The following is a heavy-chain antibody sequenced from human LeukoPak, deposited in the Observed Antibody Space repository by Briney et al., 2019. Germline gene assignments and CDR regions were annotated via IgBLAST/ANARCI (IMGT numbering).Heavy chain of an antibody. CDR2: ISAYNGNT. Sequence: RWASVRVSCKASGYTFTSYGISWVPHALGQGLEWRGWISAYNGNTNYAQKLQGRVTMTTDTSTSKAYMELRSLRSDDTAVYYCARSEYSSSWYYYCDYMNVWGKGTPVIISS. J-gene: IGHJ6*03. CDR3: ARSEYSSSWYYYCDYMNV. V-gene: IGHV1-18*01. D-gene: IGHD6-13*01. CDR1: GYTFTSYG.